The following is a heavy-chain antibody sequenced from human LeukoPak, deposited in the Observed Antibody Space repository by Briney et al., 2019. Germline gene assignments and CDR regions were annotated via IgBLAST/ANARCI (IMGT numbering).Heavy chain of an antibody. D-gene: IGHD1-26*01. CDR2: IYSGGST. V-gene: IGHV3-66*01. CDR3: ARDYSGSYRFDY. Sequence: GGSLRLSCAASGFTVSSNYMSWVRQAPGKGLEWVSVIYSGGSTYYADSVKGRFTISRDNSKNTPYLQMNSLRAEDTAVYYCARDYSGSYRFDYWGQGTLVTVSS. J-gene: IGHJ4*02. CDR1: GFTVSSNY.